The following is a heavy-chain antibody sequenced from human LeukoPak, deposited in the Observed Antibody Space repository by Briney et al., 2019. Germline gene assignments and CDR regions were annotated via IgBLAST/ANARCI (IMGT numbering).Heavy chain of an antibody. J-gene: IGHJ4*02. V-gene: IGHV1-46*01. CDR2: INPSGGST. CDR3: ARGHQYYDILTGPDY. CDR1: GYTFISYY. D-gene: IGHD3-9*01. Sequence: WASVKVSCKASGYTFISYYMHWVRQAPGQGLEWMGIINPSGGSTSYAQKFQGRVTMTRDTSTSTVYMELSSLRSEDTAVYYCARGHQYYDILTGPDYWGQGTLVTVSS.